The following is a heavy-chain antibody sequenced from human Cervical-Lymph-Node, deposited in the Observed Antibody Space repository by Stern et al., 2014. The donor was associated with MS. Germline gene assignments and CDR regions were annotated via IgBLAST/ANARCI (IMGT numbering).Heavy chain of an antibody. Sequence: VQLVESGGGVVQPGRSLRLSCAASGFTFSSYGMHWVRQAPGKGLEWGAVISYDGSNKYYANSVKGRFPISRDNSKNTLYLQMNSLRAEDTAVYYCAKGGLMVYAIRGMDVWGQGTTVTVSS. V-gene: IGHV3-30*18. CDR3: AKGGLMVYAIRGMDV. J-gene: IGHJ6*02. CDR1: GFTFSSYG. CDR2: ISYDGSNK. D-gene: IGHD2-8*01.